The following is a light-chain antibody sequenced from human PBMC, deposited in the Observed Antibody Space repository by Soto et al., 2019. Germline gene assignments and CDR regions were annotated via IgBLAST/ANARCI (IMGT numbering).Light chain of an antibody. CDR2: GAS. CDR3: QQYNNWPPYT. J-gene: IGKJ2*01. Sequence: EVAMTQSPATLSVSPGERATLSCRASQSVSGDLAWYQQKPGQAPRLLIYGASTRAAGIPARFSGSGSGTEFTLTISSLQSEDFAVYYCQQYNNWPPYTFGQGTKLEIK. V-gene: IGKV3-15*01. CDR1: QSVSGD.